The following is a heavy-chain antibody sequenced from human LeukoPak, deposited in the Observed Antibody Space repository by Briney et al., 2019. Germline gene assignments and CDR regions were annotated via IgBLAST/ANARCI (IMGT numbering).Heavy chain of an antibody. D-gene: IGHD6-13*01. CDR3: ARGRWGAAAATNFDY. V-gene: IGHV3-66*01. J-gene: IGHJ4*02. CDR2: IYSGGST. CDR1: GFTVSSNY. Sequence: GGPLRLSCAASGFTVSSNYMSWVRQAPGKGLEWVSVIYSGGSTYYSDSVEGRFTISRDNSKNTLYLQMNSLRAEDTAVYYCARGRWGAAAATNFDYWGQGTLVTVSS.